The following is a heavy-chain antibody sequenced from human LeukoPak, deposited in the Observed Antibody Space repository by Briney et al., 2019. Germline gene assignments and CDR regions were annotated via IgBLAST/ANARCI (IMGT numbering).Heavy chain of an antibody. D-gene: IGHD5-18*01. CDR3: ARVRGYSYANPFDY. Sequence: GGSLRLSCAASGFTFSSYGMHWVRQAPGKGLEWVAVIWYDGSNKYYADSVKRRFTISRDNSKNTLYLQMNSLRAEDTAVYYCARVRGYSYANPFDYWGQGTLVTVSS. CDR1: GFTFSSYG. V-gene: IGHV3-33*01. CDR2: IWYDGSNK. J-gene: IGHJ4*02.